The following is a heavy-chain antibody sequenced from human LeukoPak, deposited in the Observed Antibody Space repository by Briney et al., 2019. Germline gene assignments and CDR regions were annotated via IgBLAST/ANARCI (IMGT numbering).Heavy chain of an antibody. Sequence: GGSLRLSCAASGFTFDDYGMSWVRQAPGKGLEWVSGINWNGGSTGYADSVKGRFTISRDNAKNSLYLQMNSLRAEDTAVYYCVRVVVATDAFDIWGQGTMVTVSS. CDR3: VRVVVATDAFDI. CDR1: GFTFDDYG. J-gene: IGHJ3*02. CDR2: INWNGGST. V-gene: IGHV3-20*04. D-gene: IGHD2-15*01.